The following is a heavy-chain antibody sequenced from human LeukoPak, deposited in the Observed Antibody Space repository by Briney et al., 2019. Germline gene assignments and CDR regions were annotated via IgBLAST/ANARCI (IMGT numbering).Heavy chain of an antibody. Sequence: PGGSLRLSCAASGFTFSSYWMSWVRQAPGKGLEWIGRIKTKTDGGATDYAAPVKGRFTISRDDSKNTLYLQMNSLKTEDTAVYYCTTGPGYYDRSGYFDYWGQGTLVTVSS. CDR1: GFTFSSYW. D-gene: IGHD3-22*01. J-gene: IGHJ4*02. CDR3: TTGPGYYDRSGYFDY. CDR2: IKTKTDGGAT. V-gene: IGHV3-15*01.